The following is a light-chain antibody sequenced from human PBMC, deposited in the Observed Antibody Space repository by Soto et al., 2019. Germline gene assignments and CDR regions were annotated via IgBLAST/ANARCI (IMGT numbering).Light chain of an antibody. J-gene: IGKJ1*01. CDR1: QSVSSSY. V-gene: IGKV3-20*01. CDR3: QQYGGSRT. CDR2: GAS. Sequence: EIVLTQSPGTLSLSPGERATLSCRASQSVSSSYLAWYHQKPGQAPRLLLNGASSRATSIPDRFSGSASGTDFTLTISRLEPEDFAVYYCQQYGGSRTFGQGTKVEIK.